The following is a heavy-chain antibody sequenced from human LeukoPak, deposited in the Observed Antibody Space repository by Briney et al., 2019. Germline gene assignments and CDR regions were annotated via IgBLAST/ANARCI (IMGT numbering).Heavy chain of an antibody. V-gene: IGHV4-34*01. CDR1: GGSFSGYY. Sequence: SETLSLTCAVYGGSFSGYYWSWIRQPPGKGLEWIGEINHSGSTNYNPSLKSRVTISVDTSKNQFSLKLSSVTAADTAVYYCARGGYGSIWAPPNSIDYWGQGTLVTVSS. D-gene: IGHD5-18*01. J-gene: IGHJ4*02. CDR3: ARGGYGSIWAPPNSIDY. CDR2: INHSGST.